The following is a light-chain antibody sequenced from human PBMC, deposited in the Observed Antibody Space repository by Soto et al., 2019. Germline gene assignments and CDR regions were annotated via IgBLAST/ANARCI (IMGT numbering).Light chain of an antibody. CDR3: ISYKPADTFV. CDR1: RSDIGASNS. CDR2: EAT. V-gene: IGLV2-14*01. Sequence: QSALTQPASVSGSPGQSITISCAGTRSDIGASNSVSWYQHLPGRSPTLIIYEATNRPSGVSERFSGSKAGDTASLTISELQADDESEYFCISYKPADTFVFGGGTKVTV. J-gene: IGLJ1*01.